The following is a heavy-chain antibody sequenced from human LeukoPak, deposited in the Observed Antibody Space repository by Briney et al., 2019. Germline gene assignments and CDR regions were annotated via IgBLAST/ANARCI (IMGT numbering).Heavy chain of an antibody. CDR2: INHSGST. V-gene: IGHV4-34*01. CDR1: GGSFSGYY. CDR3: ARAHYYDILTGLLFDP. Sequence: SETLSLTCAVYGGSFSGYYWSWIRQPPGKGLEWTGEINHSGSTNYNPSLKSRVTISVDTSKNQFSLKLSSVTAADTAVYYCARAHYYDILTGLLFDPWGQGTLVTVSS. J-gene: IGHJ5*02. D-gene: IGHD3-9*01.